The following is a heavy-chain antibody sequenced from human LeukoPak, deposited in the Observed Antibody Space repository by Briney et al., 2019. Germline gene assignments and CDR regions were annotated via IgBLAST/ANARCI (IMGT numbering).Heavy chain of an antibody. V-gene: IGHV1-18*01. CDR1: GYAFTSYG. CDR2: ISAYNGNT. Sequence: ASVKDSCKASGYAFTSYGISWVRQAPGQGLEWMGWISAYNGNTNYAQKLQGRVTMTTDTSTSTAYMELRSLRSDDTAVYYCARADYYDSSGYYLCPYYFDYWGQGTLVTVSS. J-gene: IGHJ4*02. CDR3: ARADYYDSSGYYLCPYYFDY. D-gene: IGHD3-22*01.